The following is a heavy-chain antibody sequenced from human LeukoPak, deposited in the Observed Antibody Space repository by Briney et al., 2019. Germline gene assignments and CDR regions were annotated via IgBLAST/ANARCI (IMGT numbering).Heavy chain of an antibody. CDR3: AKDMGIQLWVFHH. V-gene: IGHV3-43*02. CDR1: GFSFDDFA. Sequence: GGSLRLSCAASGFSFDDFAMHWVRQAPGQGLEWVSLISADGGNTYYADSVEGRFTISRDNSKNSLYLQMNSLRTEDTAFYFCAKDMGIQLWVFHHWGQGTLVTVSS. CDR2: ISADGGNT. J-gene: IGHJ1*01. D-gene: IGHD5-18*01.